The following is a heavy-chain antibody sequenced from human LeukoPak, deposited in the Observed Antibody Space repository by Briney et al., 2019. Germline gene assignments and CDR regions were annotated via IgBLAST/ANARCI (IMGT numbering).Heavy chain of an antibody. CDR1: GFTFSSYA. CDR3: AKVSIVVVPAATNFDY. CDR2: ISGSGGST. D-gene: IGHD2-2*01. V-gene: IGHV3-23*01. Sequence: GGSLRLYCAASGFTFSSYAMSWVRQAPGKGLEWVSAISGSGGSTYYADSVKGRFTISRDNSKNTLYLQMNSLRAEDTAVYYCAKVSIVVVPAATNFDYWGQGTLVTVSS. J-gene: IGHJ4*02.